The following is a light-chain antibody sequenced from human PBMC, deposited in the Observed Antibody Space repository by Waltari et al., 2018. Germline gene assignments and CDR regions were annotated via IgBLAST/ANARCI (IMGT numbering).Light chain of an antibody. CDR3: QQRSTWPPYT. Sequence: EIVLTQSPATLSLSPGERATPPCTASQSISSYLAWYQQKRGQAPRLLIYDASNRATGIPARFSGSGSGTDFTLTISNVEPEDFAIYYCQQRSTWPPYTFGQGTKLEIK. V-gene: IGKV3-11*01. CDR2: DAS. J-gene: IGKJ2*01. CDR1: QSISSY.